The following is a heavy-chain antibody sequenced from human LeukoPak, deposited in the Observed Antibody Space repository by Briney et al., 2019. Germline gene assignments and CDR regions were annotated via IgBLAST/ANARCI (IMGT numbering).Heavy chain of an antibody. CDR2: IYYSGST. CDR3: ATRTIAAPTSKFFDP. V-gene: IGHV4-39*01. CDR1: GGSMSSSTYY. Sequence: SETLSLTCTVSGGSMSSSTYYWGWIRQPPGKGLEWIGSIYYSGSTYYNPSLKSRVTISGDTSKNQFSLKLSSMTAADTAVYYCATRTIAAPTSKFFDPWGQGTLVTVSS. D-gene: IGHD6-13*01. J-gene: IGHJ5*02.